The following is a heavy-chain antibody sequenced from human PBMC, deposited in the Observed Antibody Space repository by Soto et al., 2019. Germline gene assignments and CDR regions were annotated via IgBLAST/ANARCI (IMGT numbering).Heavy chain of an antibody. Sequence: PGGSLRLSCSASGFTFSSYAMHWVRQAPGKGLEYVSAISSNGGSTYYADSVKGRFTISRDNSKNTLYLQMSSLRAEDTAVYYCVKKSKRWLVTTPFDYWGQGTLVTVSS. CDR2: ISSNGGST. J-gene: IGHJ4*02. D-gene: IGHD6-19*01. CDR3: VKKSKRWLVTTPFDY. V-gene: IGHV3-64D*08. CDR1: GFTFSSYA.